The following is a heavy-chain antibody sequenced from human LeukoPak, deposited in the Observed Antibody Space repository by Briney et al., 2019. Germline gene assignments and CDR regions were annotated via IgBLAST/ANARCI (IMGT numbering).Heavy chain of an antibody. Sequence: PGGSLRLSCAASGFPLSDYWMDWVRQAPGKGMEWVANINQDGTERYYVDSVKGRFTISRDNAKNSLYLQMNSLRAEDTAVYYCSRSLDYWGQGALVTVSS. CDR1: GFPLSDYW. CDR3: SRSLDY. CDR2: INQDGTER. J-gene: IGHJ4*02. V-gene: IGHV3-7*01.